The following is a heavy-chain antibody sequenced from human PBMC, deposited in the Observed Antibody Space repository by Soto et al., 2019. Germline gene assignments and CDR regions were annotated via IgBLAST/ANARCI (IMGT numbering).Heavy chain of an antibody. CDR2: TITILGIA. D-gene: IGHD3-3*01. V-gene: IGHV1-69*02. CDR3: ARWAFLAWLFGS. J-gene: IGHJ5*02. Sequence: QVQLVQSGAEVNKPGSSVKISCKASGGTFSSYTISWVRQAPGPGLEWMGMTITILGIAHYAQKFQGRVTIIADKTTSTAYMELDSLRSEDKAVYFCARWAFLAWLFGSWGQGTLVTVSS. CDR1: GGTFSSYT.